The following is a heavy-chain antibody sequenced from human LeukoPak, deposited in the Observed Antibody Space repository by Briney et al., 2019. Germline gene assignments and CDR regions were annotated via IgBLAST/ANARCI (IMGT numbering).Heavy chain of an antibody. CDR3: AKDGIAAAGYGMDV. D-gene: IGHD6-13*01. CDR1: GFTFRSYA. V-gene: IGHV3-23*01. Sequence: GGSLRLSCAASGFTFRSYAMSWVRQAPGKGLEWVSVISGSGGSTYYADSVKGRFTISRDNSKNTLYLQMNSLRAEDTAVYYCAKDGIAAAGYGMDVWGQGTTVTVSS. J-gene: IGHJ6*02. CDR2: ISGSGGST.